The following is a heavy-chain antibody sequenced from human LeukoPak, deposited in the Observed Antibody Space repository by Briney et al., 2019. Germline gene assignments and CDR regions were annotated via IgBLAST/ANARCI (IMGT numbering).Heavy chain of an antibody. D-gene: IGHD1-26*01. CDR2: ISAYNGNT. CDR3: AREILGLSGSWDY. CDR1: GSTFTGYG. J-gene: IGHJ4*02. Sequence: ASVKVSCKASGSTFTGYGISWVRQAPGQGLEWMAWISAYNGNTNYAQKLQGRVTMTTDTSTSTVYMELRSLSSDDTAVYYCAREILGLSGSWDYWGQGTLVTVSS. V-gene: IGHV1-18*01.